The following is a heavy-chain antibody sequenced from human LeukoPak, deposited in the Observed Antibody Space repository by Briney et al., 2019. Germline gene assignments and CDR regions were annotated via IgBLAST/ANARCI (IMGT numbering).Heavy chain of an antibody. CDR2: IIPIFGTA. V-gene: IGHV1-69*13. CDR3: ARDILRYCSSTSCYTADY. Sequence: ASVKVSCKASGGTFSSYAISWVRQAPGQGLEWMGGIIPIFGTANYAQKFQGRVTITAEESTSTAYMELSSLRSEDTAVYYCARDILRYCSSTSCYTADYWGQGTLVTVSS. J-gene: IGHJ4*02. D-gene: IGHD2-2*02. CDR1: GGTFSSYA.